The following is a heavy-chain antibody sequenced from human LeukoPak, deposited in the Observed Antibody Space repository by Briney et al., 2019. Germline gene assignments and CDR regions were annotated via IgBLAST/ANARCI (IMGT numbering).Heavy chain of an antibody. CDR1: GFTFSSYA. D-gene: IGHD3/OR15-3a*01. J-gene: IGHJ6*02. Sequence: AGRSLRPSCAASGFTFSSYAMHWVRQAPGKGLEWVAVISYDGSNKYYADSVKGRFTISRDNSKNTLYLQMNSLRAEDTAVYSCAREYGTDYYYGMDVWGQGTTVTVSS. V-gene: IGHV3-30-3*01. CDR2: ISYDGSNK. CDR3: AREYGTDYYYGMDV.